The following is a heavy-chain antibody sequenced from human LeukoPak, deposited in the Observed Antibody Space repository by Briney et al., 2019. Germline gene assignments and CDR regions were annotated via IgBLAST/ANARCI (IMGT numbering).Heavy chain of an antibody. CDR3: ARRAEAAEFFQI. V-gene: IGHV5-51*01. Sequence: GESLKISCKGFGYSFGNYWIGWVRQMPGKGLEWMGIIYPGDSDTRYSPSFQGQVTISADQSINTTYLQWSSLKASDTAIYYCARRAEAAEFFQIWGQGTLVTVSS. J-gene: IGHJ1*01. CDR2: IYPGDSDT. CDR1: GYSFGNYW.